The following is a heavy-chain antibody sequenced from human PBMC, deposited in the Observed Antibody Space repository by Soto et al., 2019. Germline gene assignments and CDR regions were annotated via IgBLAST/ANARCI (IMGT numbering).Heavy chain of an antibody. J-gene: IGHJ6*02. CDR1: GFTFSSYA. D-gene: IGHD1-26*01. Sequence: PGGSLRLSCVASGFTFSSYAMSWVRQAPGKGLEWVSTISGSGDTTYYADYVKGRFTISRDSSKNTLYLQMNSLRAEDTAVYYCAKDRVGTFYYYAMDVWGQGTTVTVS. CDR2: ISGSGDTT. CDR3: AKDRVGTFYYYAMDV. V-gene: IGHV3-23*01.